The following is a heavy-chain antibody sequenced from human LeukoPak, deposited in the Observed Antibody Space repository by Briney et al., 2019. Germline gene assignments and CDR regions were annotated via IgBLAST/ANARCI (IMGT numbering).Heavy chain of an antibody. V-gene: IGHV4-59*01. CDR2: IDDSGNT. J-gene: IGHJ3*02. CDR3: ARSDYHNSGSHTVFDAFDI. D-gene: IGHD3-10*01. Sequence: SETLSLTRTVSGGSISRYYWSWIRRPPGKGLEWIGYIDDSGNTNYNPSLKSQVTISVDKSKNQFSLKLSFVTAADTAMYYCARSDYHNSGSHTVFDAFDIWGQGTRVTVSS. CDR1: GGSISRYY.